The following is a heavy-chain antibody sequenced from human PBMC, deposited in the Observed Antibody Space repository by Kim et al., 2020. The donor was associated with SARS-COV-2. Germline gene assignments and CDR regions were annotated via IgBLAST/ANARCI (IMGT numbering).Heavy chain of an antibody. CDR2: INHSGST. Sequence: SETLSLTCAVYGGSFSGYYWSWIRQPPGKGLEWIGEINHSGSTNYNPSLKSRVTISVDTSKNQFSLKLSSVTAADTAVYYCARGLSGSYYDSSGCVFDYWGQGTLVTVSS. D-gene: IGHD3-22*01. CDR1: GGSFSGYY. V-gene: IGHV4-34*01. J-gene: IGHJ4*02. CDR3: ARGLSGSYYDSSGCVFDY.